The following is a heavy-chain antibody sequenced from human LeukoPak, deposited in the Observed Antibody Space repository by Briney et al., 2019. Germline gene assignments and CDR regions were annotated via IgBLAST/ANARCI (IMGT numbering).Heavy chain of an antibody. CDR1: GGSISNYY. Sequence: SETLSLTCTVSGGSISNYYWSWIRQPPGKGLEWIGDIFYSGNTNYNPSLKSRVTISADTSKNQFSLKLSSATAADTAVYYCARRDGNSYGFFDSWGQGTLVTVSS. V-gene: IGHV4-59*08. CDR3: ARRDGNSYGFFDS. J-gene: IGHJ4*02. D-gene: IGHD5-24*01. CDR2: IFYSGNT.